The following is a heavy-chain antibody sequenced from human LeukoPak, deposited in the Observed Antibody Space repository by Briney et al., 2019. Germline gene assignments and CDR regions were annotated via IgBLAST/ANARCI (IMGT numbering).Heavy chain of an antibody. CDR1: GGSFSGYY. CDR2: INHSGST. J-gene: IGHJ4*02. V-gene: IGHV4-34*01. CDR3: ARDLGGLGKIDQ. D-gene: IGHD7-27*01. Sequence: PSETLSLTCAVYGGSFSGYYWSWIRQLPGKGLEWIGEINHSGSTNYNPSLKSRVTISVDTSKNQFSLRLSSVTAADTAVYYCARDLGGLGKIDQWGQGTLVTVSS.